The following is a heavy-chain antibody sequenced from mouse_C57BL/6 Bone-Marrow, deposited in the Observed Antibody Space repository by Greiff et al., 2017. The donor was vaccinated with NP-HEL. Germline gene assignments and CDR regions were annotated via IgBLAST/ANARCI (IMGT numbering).Heavy chain of an antibody. J-gene: IGHJ3*01. CDR3: AREGYQAWFAY. D-gene: IGHD2-2*01. Sequence: EVKLVESGGGLVKPGGSLKLSCAASGFTFSSYAMSWVRQTPDKRLEWVATISDGGSYTYYPDNVKGRFTISRDNAKNNLYLQMSHLKSEDTAMYYCAREGYQAWFAYWGQGTLVTVSA. V-gene: IGHV5-4*01. CDR1: GFTFSSYA. CDR2: ISDGGSYT.